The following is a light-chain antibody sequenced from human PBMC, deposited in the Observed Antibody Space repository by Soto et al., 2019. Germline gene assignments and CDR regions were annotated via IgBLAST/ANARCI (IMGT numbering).Light chain of an antibody. Sequence: EIVLTQSPGTLSLSTGERATLSCRASQSVSSSYLAWYQQKPGQAXRLXIYGASSRATGIPDRFSGSGSGTDFTLTISRLEPEDFAVYYGQQYGSSPLTFGGGTKVDIK. V-gene: IGKV3-20*01. J-gene: IGKJ4*01. CDR2: GAS. CDR3: QQYGSSPLT. CDR1: QSVSSSY.